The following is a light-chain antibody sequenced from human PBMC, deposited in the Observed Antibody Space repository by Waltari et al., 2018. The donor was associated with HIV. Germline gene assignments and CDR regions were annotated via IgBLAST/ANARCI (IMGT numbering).Light chain of an antibody. V-gene: IGLV3-9*01. Sequence: YDLSKPLSVSVDLGQTARITCGGDNIGSKNVHWYQQKPGQAPVLVIYRSRNRPSGITDRISASKAGSMVTLIISRVQIEDEADYFCQVWDSRTVVFGGGTTLTVL. CDR1: NIGSKN. CDR3: QVWDSRTVV. J-gene: IGLJ2*01. CDR2: RSR.